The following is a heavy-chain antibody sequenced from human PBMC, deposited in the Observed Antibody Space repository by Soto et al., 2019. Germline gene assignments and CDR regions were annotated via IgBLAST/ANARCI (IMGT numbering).Heavy chain of an antibody. V-gene: IGHV1-58*02. CDR3: AAVPSYYGDSLFDY. Sequence: SVKVSCKASGFTFTSSAMQWVRQARGQRLEWIGWIVVGSGNTNYAQKLQERVTITRDMSTSTAYMELSSLRSEDTAVYYCAAVPSYYGDSLFDYWGQGTLVTVSS. CDR1: GFTFTSSA. D-gene: IGHD4-17*01. CDR2: IVVGSGNT. J-gene: IGHJ4*02.